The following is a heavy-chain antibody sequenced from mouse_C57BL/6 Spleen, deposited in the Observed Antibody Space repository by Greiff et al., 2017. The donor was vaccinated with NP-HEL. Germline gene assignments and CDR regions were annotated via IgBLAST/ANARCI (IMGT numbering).Heavy chain of an antibody. CDR3: ARYDGNYEYYFDY. V-gene: IGHV7-3*01. CDR2: IRNKANGYTT. CDR1: GFTFTDYY. Sequence: EVKLMESGGGLVQPGGSLSLSCAASGFTFTDYYMSWVRQPPGKALEWLGFIRNKANGYTTEYSASVKGRFTISRDNSQSILYLQMNALRAEDSATYYCARYDGNYEYYFDYWGQGTTLTVSS. J-gene: IGHJ2*01. D-gene: IGHD2-1*01.